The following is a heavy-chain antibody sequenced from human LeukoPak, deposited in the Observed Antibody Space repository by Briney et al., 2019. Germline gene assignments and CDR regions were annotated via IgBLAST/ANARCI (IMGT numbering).Heavy chain of an antibody. D-gene: IGHD5-24*01. CDR3: ARAARDGYNWASPYYFDY. CDR2: IYYSGST. J-gene: IGHJ4*02. V-gene: IGHV4-30-4*07. CDR1: GGSISSGGYS. Sequence: SETLSLTCAVSGGSISSGGYSWSWIRQPPGKGLEWIGYIYYSGSTYYNPSLKSRVTISVDTSKNQFSLKLSSVTAADTAVYYCARAARDGYNWASPYYFDYWGQGTLVTVSS.